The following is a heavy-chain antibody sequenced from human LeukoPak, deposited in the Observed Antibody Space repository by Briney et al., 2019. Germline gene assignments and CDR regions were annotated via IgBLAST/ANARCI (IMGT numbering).Heavy chain of an antibody. J-gene: IGHJ4*02. V-gene: IGHV1-46*01. CDR3: ARDYYYDSSGYYTYYFDY. CDR1: GGTFSSYA. CDR2: INPNGGSA. Sequence: GASVKVSCKASGGTFSSYAISWVRQAPGQGLEWLGIINPNGGSASYAQRFQGRVTMTRDTSTTTVYMELTSLRSEDTAVYYCARDYYYDSSGYYTYYFDYWGREPRSPSPQ. D-gene: IGHD3-22*01.